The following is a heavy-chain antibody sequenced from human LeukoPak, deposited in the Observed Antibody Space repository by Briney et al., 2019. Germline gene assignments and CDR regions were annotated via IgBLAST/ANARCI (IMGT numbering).Heavy chain of an antibody. V-gene: IGHV1-24*01. J-gene: IGHJ3*02. CDR2: FDPEDGET. Sequence: ASVKVSCKVSGYTLTELSMHWVRQAPGKGLEWMGGFDPEDGETIYAQKFQGRVTMTEDTSTDTAYMELSSLRSEDTAVYYCATDNWNDAFDPFDIWGQGTMVTVSS. D-gene: IGHD1-20*01. CDR3: ATDNWNDAFDPFDI. CDR1: GYTLTELS.